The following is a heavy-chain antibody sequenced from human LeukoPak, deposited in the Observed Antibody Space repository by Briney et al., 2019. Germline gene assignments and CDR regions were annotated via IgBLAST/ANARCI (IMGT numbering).Heavy chain of an antibody. D-gene: IGHD2-21*02. J-gene: IGHJ4*02. V-gene: IGHV3-43*01. CDR1: GFTFSSYA. Sequence: GGSLRLSCAASGFTFSSYAMSWVRQAPGKGLEWVSLISWDGGSTYYADSVKGRFTISRDNSKNSLYLQMNSLRTEDTALYYCAKVNRAYCGGDCYLLDYWGQGTLVTVSS. CDR3: AKVNRAYCGGDCYLLDY. CDR2: ISWDGGST.